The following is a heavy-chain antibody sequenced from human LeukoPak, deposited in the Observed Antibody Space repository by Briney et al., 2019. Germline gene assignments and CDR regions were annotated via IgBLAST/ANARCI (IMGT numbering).Heavy chain of an antibody. V-gene: IGHV3-23*01. CDR1: GFTFSTYA. D-gene: IGHD3-22*01. CDR2: IYGGGGST. J-gene: IGHJ4*02. Sequence: GGSLRLSCAASGFTFSTYAMSWVRQAPGKGLEWVSTIYGGGGSTYYADSVKGRFMISRDNYKNTLHLQMNSLRAEDTALYYCAKRYYYDSSGHYFHFDYWGQGTLVTVSS. CDR3: AKRYYYDSSGHYFHFDY.